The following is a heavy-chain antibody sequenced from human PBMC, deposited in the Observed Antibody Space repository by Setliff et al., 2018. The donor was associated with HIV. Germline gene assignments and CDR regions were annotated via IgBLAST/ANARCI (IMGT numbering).Heavy chain of an antibody. CDR2: ISGTGDST. J-gene: IGHJ4*02. Sequence: PGGSLRLSCTASGFTLTNYGMTWVRQGPGKGLEWVSAISGTGDSTYYADSVKGRFTISRDDSNNTVYLQMNSLRAEDTAMYYCAKDYVENDYWGQGTLVTVSS. CDR1: GFTLTNYG. CDR3: AKDYVENDY. D-gene: IGHD3-16*01. V-gene: IGHV3-23*01.